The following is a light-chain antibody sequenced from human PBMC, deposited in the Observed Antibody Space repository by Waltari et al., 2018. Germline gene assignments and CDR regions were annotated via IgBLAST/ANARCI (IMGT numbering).Light chain of an antibody. CDR2: QDS. Sequence: SYVLSLPPSLSGSPGNMTRLPCEGKHIQTKRVHGDQQRPGQDPVLVIYQDSYRPSGISERFSGSNSGSTATLTISRVEAGDEADYYCQVWDSKSDHVIFGGGTKLTVL. J-gene: IGLJ2*01. CDR1: HIQTKR. V-gene: IGLV3-21*04. CDR3: QVWDSKSDHVI.